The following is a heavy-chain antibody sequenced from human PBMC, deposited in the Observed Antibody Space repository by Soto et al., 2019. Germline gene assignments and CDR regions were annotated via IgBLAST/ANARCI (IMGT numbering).Heavy chain of an antibody. J-gene: IGHJ4*02. CDR1: GCSINSGDSY. V-gene: IGHV4-31*03. CDR3: ARDAPGVAPY. CDR2: INYRGTT. D-gene: IGHD2-15*01. Sequence: PSETLSLTCTFSGCSINSGDSYWNWIRQHPEKGLEWIGYINYRGTTFYNPSLKSRIIISVDTSKNQFSLELSSVTAADTAVYYCARDAPGVAPYWGQGTPVTVSS.